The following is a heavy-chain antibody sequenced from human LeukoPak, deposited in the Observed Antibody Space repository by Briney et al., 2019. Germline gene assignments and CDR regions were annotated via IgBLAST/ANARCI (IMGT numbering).Heavy chain of an antibody. V-gene: IGHV4-31*03. CDR2: IYYNGST. CDR1: GGSVSNSGYY. CDR3: ARDRHITIFGVVPHRWFDP. J-gene: IGHJ5*02. Sequence: SQTLSLTCTVSGGSVSNSGYYWSWIRQHPGKGLEWIGNIYYNGSTYYNPSLKSRLSISVDTSKNQFSLKLSSVTAADTAMYYCARDRHITIFGVVPHRWFDPWGQGTLVTVSS. D-gene: IGHD3-3*01.